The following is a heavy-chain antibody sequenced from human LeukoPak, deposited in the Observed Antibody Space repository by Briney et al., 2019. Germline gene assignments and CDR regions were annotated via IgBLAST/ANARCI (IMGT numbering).Heavy chain of an antibody. V-gene: IGHV3-48*03. CDR3: AELGMTMIRGV. CDR1: GFTFSSYE. Sequence: PGRSLRLSCAASGFTFSSYEMNWVRQAPGKGLEWVPYISSSGSTIYYADSVKGRFTISRDNPKNSLYLQMNSLRAEDTAVYYCAELGMTMIRGVWGKGTTVTISS. D-gene: IGHD3-10*01. J-gene: IGHJ6*04. CDR2: ISSSGSTI.